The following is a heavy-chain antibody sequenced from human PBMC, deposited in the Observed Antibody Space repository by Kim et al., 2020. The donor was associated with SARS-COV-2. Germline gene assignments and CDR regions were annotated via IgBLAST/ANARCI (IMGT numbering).Heavy chain of an antibody. CDR1: GFTFSDYW. D-gene: IGHD2-15*01. CDR2: IKQDGGEK. J-gene: IGHJ4*02. Sequence: GGSLRVSCVASGFTFSDYWMTWFRQAPGKGLEWVANIKQDGGEKYYVDSVKGRFTISRDNAKNSLYLQMNSLRVEDTAVYYCARDYWGYCSGGSCPVFDYWGQGTLVTVSS. CDR3: ARDYWGYCSGGSCPVFDY. V-gene: IGHV3-7*01.